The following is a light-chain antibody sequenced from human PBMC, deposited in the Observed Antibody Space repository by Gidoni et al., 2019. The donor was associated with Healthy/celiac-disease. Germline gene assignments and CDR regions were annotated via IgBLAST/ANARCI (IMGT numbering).Light chain of an antibody. V-gene: IGKV1-27*01. CDR3: QKYNSAPRVT. J-gene: IGKJ3*01. CDR1: QVISNY. Sequence: DIQMTQSPSSLSASVGDRVTITCRASQVISNYLAWYQQKPGKVPKLLIYAASTLQSGVPSRFSGSGSGTDFTLTISSLQPEDVATYYCQKYNSAPRVTFGPGTKVDIK. CDR2: AAS.